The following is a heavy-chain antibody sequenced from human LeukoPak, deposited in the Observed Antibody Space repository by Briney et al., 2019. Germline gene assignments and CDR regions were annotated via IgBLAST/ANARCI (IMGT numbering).Heavy chain of an antibody. CDR3: ARDRRLYYYGSGIKAT. J-gene: IGHJ4*02. CDR1: GFTFSSYS. D-gene: IGHD3-10*01. CDR2: ISSSSSYI. V-gene: IGHV3-21*01. Sequence: GGSLRLSCAASGFTFSSYSMNWVRQAPGKGLEWVSSISSSSSYIYYADSVKGRFTISRDNAKNSLYLQMNSLRAEDTAVYYCARDRRLYYYGSGIKATWGQGTLVTVSS.